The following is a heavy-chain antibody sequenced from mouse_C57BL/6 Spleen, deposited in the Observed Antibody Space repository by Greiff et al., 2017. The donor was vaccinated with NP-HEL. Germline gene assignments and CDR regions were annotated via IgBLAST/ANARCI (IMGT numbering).Heavy chain of an antibody. V-gene: IGHV1-82*01. CDR3: ARGPYYFDY. J-gene: IGHJ2*01. CDR2: IYPGDGDT. CDR1: GYAFSSSW. Sequence: VQLQESGPELVKPGASVKISCKASGYAFSSSWMNWVKQRPGKGLEWIGRIYPGDGDTNYNGKFKGKATLTADKSSSTAYMQLSSLTSDDAAVYFCARGPYYFDYWGQGTTLTVSS.